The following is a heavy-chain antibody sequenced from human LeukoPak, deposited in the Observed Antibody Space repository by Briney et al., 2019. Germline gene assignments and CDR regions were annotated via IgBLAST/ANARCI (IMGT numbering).Heavy chain of an antibody. D-gene: IGHD3-10*01. J-gene: IGHJ3*02. Sequence: PSETLSLTSTVSGCSISTSSYYWGWIRKPPGKGLECIGNIYYSGSTYYNPSLKSRVTISVDTSKNQFSLNLSSVTAADTAVYYCARSDGYGLVGIWGQGTMVTVSS. CDR1: GCSISTSSYY. CDR3: ARSDGYGLVGI. CDR2: IYYSGST. V-gene: IGHV4-39*07.